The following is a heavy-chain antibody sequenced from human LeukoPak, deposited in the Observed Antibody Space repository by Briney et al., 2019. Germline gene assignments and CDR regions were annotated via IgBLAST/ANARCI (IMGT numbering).Heavy chain of an antibody. J-gene: IGHJ4*02. D-gene: IGHD2/OR15-2a*01. CDR1: GGSISGGSYY. V-gene: IGHV4-61*01. CDR3: ARGEYGLFDY. Sequence: PSETLSLTCTVSGGSISGGSYYWSWIRQPPGKGLEWIGYIYYSGSTKCNLSLKSRVTISVDTSKNQLSLKLSSVTAADTAVYYCARGEYGLFDYWGQGTLVTVSS. CDR2: IYYSGST.